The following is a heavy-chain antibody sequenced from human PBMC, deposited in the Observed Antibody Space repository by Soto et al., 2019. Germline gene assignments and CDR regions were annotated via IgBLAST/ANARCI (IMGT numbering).Heavy chain of an antibody. D-gene: IGHD6-13*01. CDR1: GITFSSYG. J-gene: IGHJ5*02. V-gene: IGHV3-30*18. Sequence: QVRLVESGGGVVQPGTSLRLSCVASGITFSSYGFHWVRQAPGKGLEWVAFISYDGSSKYYADSVKGRFAISRDNSKNTLYLQMSSLRLEDTAVHYCAKDRRYRSSLSELDPWGQGTLVSVSS. CDR2: ISYDGSSK. CDR3: AKDRRYRSSLSELDP.